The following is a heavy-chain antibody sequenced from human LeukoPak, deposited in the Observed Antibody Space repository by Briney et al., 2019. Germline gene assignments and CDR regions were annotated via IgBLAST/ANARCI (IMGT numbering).Heavy chain of an antibody. V-gene: IGHV4-59*01. CDR2: IYYRVTS. D-gene: IGHD6-19*01. J-gene: IGHJ5*02. Sequence: SETLSLTCTVSGDSISTYYWSWIRQPPGKGLEWIGYIYYRVTSDYNPSLKSRVTISVDTSKNQFSLKLSSVTAADTAVYYCASSGYSSGWYGVRDNWFDPWGQGTLVTVSS. CDR3: ASSGYSSGWYGVRDNWFDP. CDR1: GDSISTYY.